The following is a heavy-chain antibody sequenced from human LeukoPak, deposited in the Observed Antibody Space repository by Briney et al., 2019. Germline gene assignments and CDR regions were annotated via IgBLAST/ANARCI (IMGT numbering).Heavy chain of an antibody. CDR3: AKRGVVIRVILVGFHKEAYYFDS. CDR2: VRGSGNSP. CDR1: GFTFTTYV. Sequence: GGSLRLSCAASGFTFTTYVMSWVRQAPGKGLEWVSGVRGSGNSPLYADAVKGRFTISRDNAKNTLFLQMNSLRVEDTAVYFCAKRGVVIRVILVGFHKEAYYFDSWGQGALVTVSS. J-gene: IGHJ4*02. V-gene: IGHV3-23*01. D-gene: IGHD3-22*01.